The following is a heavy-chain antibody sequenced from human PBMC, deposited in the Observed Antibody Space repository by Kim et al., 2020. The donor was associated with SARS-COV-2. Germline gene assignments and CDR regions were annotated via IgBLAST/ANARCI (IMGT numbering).Heavy chain of an antibody. Sequence: GGSLRLSCAASGFTFSSYAMHWVRQAPGKGLEWMAVISYDGSKQYHADSVKGRFTISRDNSKNTLYLQMNTLRAEDTAVFYCARLSEPYSISWYYSMDV. CDR1: GFTFSSYA. CDR2: ISYDGSKQ. V-gene: IGHV3-30-3*01. CDR3: ARLSEPYSISWYYSMDV. J-gene: IGHJ6*03. D-gene: IGHD6-13*01.